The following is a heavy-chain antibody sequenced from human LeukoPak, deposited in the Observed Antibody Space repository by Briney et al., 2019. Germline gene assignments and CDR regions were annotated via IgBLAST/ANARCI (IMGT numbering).Heavy chain of an antibody. J-gene: IGHJ4*02. CDR2: IYSGGST. CDR1: GFTVSSYY. V-gene: IGHV3-53*01. CDR3: ARDMDAAVAGTGDDY. Sequence: GGSLRLSCAASGFTVSSYYMSWVRQAPGKGLEWVPVIYSGGSTYYADSVKGRFTISRDNSKNTLYLQMNSLRAEDTAVYYCARDMDAAVAGTGDDYWGQGTLVTVSS. D-gene: IGHD6-19*01.